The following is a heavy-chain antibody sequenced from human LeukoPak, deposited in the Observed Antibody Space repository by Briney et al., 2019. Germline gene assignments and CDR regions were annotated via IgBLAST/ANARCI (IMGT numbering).Heavy chain of an antibody. J-gene: IGHJ4*02. CDR2: ISGGSTST. Sequence: PGGPLRLSCAASGFTFNKYYMSWIRQAPGKGLEWISYISGGSTSTNYAVSVRGRFTISRDNAKDSLYLHMDSLRAEDTAVYYCARYNSTLFFDYWGQGTLVTVSS. D-gene: IGHD6-13*01. CDR1: GFTFNKYY. V-gene: IGHV3-11*03. CDR3: ARYNSTLFFDY.